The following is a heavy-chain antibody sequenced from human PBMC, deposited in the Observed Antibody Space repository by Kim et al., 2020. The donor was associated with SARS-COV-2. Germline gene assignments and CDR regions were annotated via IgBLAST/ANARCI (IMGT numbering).Heavy chain of an antibody. Sequence: SETLSLTCTVSGGSISSGGYYWSWIRQHPGKGLEWIGYIYYSGSTYYNPSLKSRVTISVDTSKNQFSLKLSSVTAADTAVYYCARGDSYGSGYFCDYWGQGTLVTVSS. CDR3: ARGDSYGSGYFCDY. V-gene: IGHV4-31*03. CDR1: GGSISSGGYY. CDR2: IYYSGST. J-gene: IGHJ4*02. D-gene: IGHD5-18*01.